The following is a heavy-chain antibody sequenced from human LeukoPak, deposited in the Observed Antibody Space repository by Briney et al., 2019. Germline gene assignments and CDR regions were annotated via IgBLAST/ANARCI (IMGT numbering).Heavy chain of an antibody. Sequence: GGSLRLSCAVSGFTFSSHGMHWVRQAPGKGLEWVSIIWYDGSDEYYADSVKGRFTISRDNSKNTLYLQMNSLRAEDTAVYYCAKGGGYHCSGSFDYWGQGTLVTVSS. D-gene: IGHD3-22*01. CDR2: IWYDGSDE. V-gene: IGHV3-33*06. J-gene: IGHJ4*02. CDR1: GFTFSSHG. CDR3: AKGGGYHCSGSFDY.